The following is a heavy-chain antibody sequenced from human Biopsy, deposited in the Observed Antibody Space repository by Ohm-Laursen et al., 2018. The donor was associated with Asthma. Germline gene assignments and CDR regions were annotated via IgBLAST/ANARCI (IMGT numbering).Heavy chain of an antibody. CDR3: AKRRGYSGHDNDY. J-gene: IGHJ4*02. V-gene: IGHV3-30*18. CDR1: GFMFRSFG. D-gene: IGHD5-12*01. Sequence: SLRLSCAASGFMFRSFGMHWVRQAPGKGLEWVAVISYDGNHKFYEDSVKGRFTISRDNSKNTLYLQMNSLRTEDTAVYYCAKRRGYSGHDNDYWGQGTLVHVSS. CDR2: ISYDGNHK.